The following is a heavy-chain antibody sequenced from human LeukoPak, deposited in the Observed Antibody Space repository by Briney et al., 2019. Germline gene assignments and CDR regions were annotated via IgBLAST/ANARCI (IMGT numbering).Heavy chain of an antibody. Sequence: GGSLRLSCAASGFTFSNYALHWVRQAPGKGLEWVAVISYDGSNKFYADSVRGRFTISRDNSKNTLFLQMNSLRPEDTAVYYCARDPDYDILADYFDYWGQGTLVTVSS. CDR3: ARDPDYDILADYFDY. CDR2: ISYDGSNK. V-gene: IGHV3-30*04. D-gene: IGHD3-9*01. CDR1: GFTFSNYA. J-gene: IGHJ4*02.